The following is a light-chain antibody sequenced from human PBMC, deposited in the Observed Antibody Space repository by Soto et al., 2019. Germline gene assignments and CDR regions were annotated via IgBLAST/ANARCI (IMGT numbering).Light chain of an antibody. CDR1: QSVSSY. J-gene: IGKJ2*01. CDR3: QQYGSSPRT. V-gene: IGKV3-20*01. CDR2: GAS. Sequence: EIVLTQSPGTLSLSPGERATLSCRASQSVSSYLAWYQQKPDPAPRLLIYGASGRATGIPDRFSGSGSGTDFTLTISRLEPEDFAVYYCQQYGSSPRTFGQGTKLEIK.